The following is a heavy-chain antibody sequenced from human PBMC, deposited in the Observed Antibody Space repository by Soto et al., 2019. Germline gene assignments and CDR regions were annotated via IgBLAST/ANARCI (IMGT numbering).Heavy chain of an antibody. Sequence: QVQLLQSGAEVKKPGASVKVSCKASGYTFTSYGISWVRQAPGHGLEWMGWISAYNGNTNYAEKLQGRVTMTTDTSTSTAYMELRSLRSYDTAVYYCAGGWFWEFVYYFDYWGQGTLVTVSS. D-gene: IGHD3-10*01. V-gene: IGHV1-18*01. CDR2: ISAYNGNT. CDR3: AGGWFWEFVYYFDY. CDR1: GYTFTSYG. J-gene: IGHJ4*02.